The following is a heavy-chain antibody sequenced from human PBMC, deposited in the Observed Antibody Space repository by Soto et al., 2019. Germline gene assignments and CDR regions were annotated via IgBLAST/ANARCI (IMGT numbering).Heavy chain of an antibody. CDR1: GYTFGHFY. Sequence: QVQLVQSGAEVKRPGDSVKVSCQASGYTFGHFYITWVRQAPGQGLEWMGAISPHNRNTNYAEKFRGRVTMTPDTSTTTAYMELGSLRSDDTAVYYCARDEGGYVILTGYYEDYRFDQGGQGALVTVSS. V-gene: IGHV1-18*01. CDR3: ARDEGGYVILTGYYEDYRFDQ. J-gene: IGHJ4*02. CDR2: ISPHNRNT. D-gene: IGHD3-9*01.